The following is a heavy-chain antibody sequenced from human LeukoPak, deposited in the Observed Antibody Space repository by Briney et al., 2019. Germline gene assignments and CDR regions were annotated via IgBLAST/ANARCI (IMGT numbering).Heavy chain of an antibody. CDR2: ISAYNGNT. CDR3: ARVGDIVLMVYAANDAFDI. CDR1: GYTFTSYG. D-gene: IGHD2-8*01. V-gene: IGHV1-18*01. Sequence: ASVEVSCKASGYTFTSYGISWVRQAPGQGLEWMGWISAYNGNTNYAQKLQGRVTMTTDTSTSTAYMELRSLRSDDTAVYYCARVGDIVLMVYAANDAFDIWGQGTMVTVSS. J-gene: IGHJ3*02.